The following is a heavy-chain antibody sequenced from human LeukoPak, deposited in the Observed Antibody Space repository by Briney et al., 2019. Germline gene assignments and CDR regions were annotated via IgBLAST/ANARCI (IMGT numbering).Heavy chain of an antibody. J-gene: IGHJ4*02. Sequence: GGSLRPSCAASGFTFSTYWMHWVRQAPGKGLVWVSRLNSDGSTTSYADSVKGRFTISRDNAKNTLYLQMNSLRAEDTAVYYCAKEGPYSSGWVDYWGQGTLVTVSS. V-gene: IGHV3-74*01. CDR3: AKEGPYSSGWVDY. D-gene: IGHD6-19*01. CDR2: LNSDGSTT. CDR1: GFTFSTYW.